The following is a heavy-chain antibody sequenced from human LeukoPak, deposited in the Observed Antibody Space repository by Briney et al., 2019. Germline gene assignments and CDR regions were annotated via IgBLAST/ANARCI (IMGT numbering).Heavy chain of an antibody. D-gene: IGHD2-15*01. J-gene: IGHJ4*02. Sequence: SETLSLTCAVSGGAISGYYWNWIRQPPGKGLEWIGHIHYSGSTNYNPSLKSRVTISVDTSKNQFSLKLSSVTAADTAVYYCARLGYCSGGRCLNDYWGQGTLVTVSS. CDR1: GGAISGYY. CDR2: IHYSGST. CDR3: ARLGYCSGGRCLNDY. V-gene: IGHV4-59*08.